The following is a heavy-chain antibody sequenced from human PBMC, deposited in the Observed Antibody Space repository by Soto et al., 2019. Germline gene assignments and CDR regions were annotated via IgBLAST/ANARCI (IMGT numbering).Heavy chain of an antibody. V-gene: IGHV4-59*08. CDR2: IYYSGST. CDR3: ARRATAMVYGMDV. D-gene: IGHD5-18*01. J-gene: IGHJ6*02. CDR1: GGSISSYY. Sequence: SETLSLTCTVSGGSISSYYWSWIRQPPGKGLEWIGYIYYSGSTNYNPSLKSRVTISVDTSKNQFSLKLSSVTAADTAVYYCARRATAMVYGMDVWGQGTTVTVS.